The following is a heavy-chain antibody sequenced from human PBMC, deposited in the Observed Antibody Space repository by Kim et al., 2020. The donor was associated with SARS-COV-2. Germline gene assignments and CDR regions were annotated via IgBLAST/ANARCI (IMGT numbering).Heavy chain of an antibody. CDR3: ARVGAVAGTINY. CDR2: IYHSGST. CDR1: GYSISSGYY. D-gene: IGHD6-19*01. Sequence: SETLSLTCTVSGYSISSGYYWGWIRQPPGKGLEWIGSIYHSGSTYYNPSLKSRVTISVDTSKNQFSLKLSSVTAADTAVYYCARVGAVAGTINYWGQGTLVTVSS. J-gene: IGHJ4*02. V-gene: IGHV4-38-2*02.